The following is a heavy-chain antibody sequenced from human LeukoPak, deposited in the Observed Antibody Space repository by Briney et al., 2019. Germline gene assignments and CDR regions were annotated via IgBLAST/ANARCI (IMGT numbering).Heavy chain of an antibody. J-gene: IGHJ3*02. CDR3: ARGGSSGNDYSSFDI. V-gene: IGHV3-53*04. D-gene: IGHD5-12*01. CDR1: GFTVSSCF. CDR2: IHSGGST. Sequence: TGGSLRLSCAASGFTVSSCFMSWVRQAPGKGLEWVSVIHSGGSTLYADSVKGRFTISRHNSKNTLYLQVNSLRAEDTAVYFCARGGSSGNDYSSFDIWGQGTMVTVS.